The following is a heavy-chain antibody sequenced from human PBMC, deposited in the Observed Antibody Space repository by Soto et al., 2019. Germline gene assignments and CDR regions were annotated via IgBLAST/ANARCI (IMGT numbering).Heavy chain of an antibody. CDR3: ATAPGYWGSAPLDF. CDR1: GLTFSDAW. V-gene: IGHV3-15*07. J-gene: IGHJ4*02. CDR2: IRSQSDGGTR. Sequence: DVQLVESGGGLVKPGGSLRLSCVASGLTFSDAWMNWLRQVPGKGPEWVARIRSQSDGGTRDYTAPVYGRFTISRDDSKSTLYLQMNSLKTDDTAIYYCATAPGYWGSAPLDFWGQGTLVTVSS. D-gene: IGHD7-27*01.